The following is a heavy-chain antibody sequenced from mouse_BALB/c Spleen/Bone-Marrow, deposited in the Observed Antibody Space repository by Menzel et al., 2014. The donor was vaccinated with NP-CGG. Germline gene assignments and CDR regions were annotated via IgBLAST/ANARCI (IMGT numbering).Heavy chain of an antibody. D-gene: IGHD2-4*01. Sequence: EVMLVESGAELVKPGASVKLSCTASGFNIKDTYMHWVKQRPEQGLEWIGRIDPANGSTKYDPKFQGKATITADTSSNTAYLQLGSLTSEDTAVYYCATMITDWYFDVWGAGTTVTVSS. CDR3: ATMITDWYFDV. V-gene: IGHV14-3*02. CDR2: IDPANGST. J-gene: IGHJ1*01. CDR1: GFNIKDTY.